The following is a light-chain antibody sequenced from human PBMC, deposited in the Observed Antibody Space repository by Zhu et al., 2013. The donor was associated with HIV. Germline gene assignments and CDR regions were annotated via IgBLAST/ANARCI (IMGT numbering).Light chain of an antibody. Sequence: DIIMTQSPVSLPVTLGESVSISCWSSQSLLDTNGRSYLDWYLHKPGQSPQLLISVGFSRASGVSDRFSGSGSGTDFTLKITRVEAEDVGVYYCMQGPQTPPPFGQGTKVEIK. CDR2: VGF. CDR3: MQGPQTPPP. J-gene: IGKJ1*01. CDR1: QSLLDTNGRSY. V-gene: IGKV2-28*01.